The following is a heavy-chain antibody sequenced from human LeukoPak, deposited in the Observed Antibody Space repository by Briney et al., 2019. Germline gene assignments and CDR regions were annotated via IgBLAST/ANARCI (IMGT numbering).Heavy chain of an antibody. Sequence: AAVKVSCKASGYNFIDSYIHWLRQAPGQGLEGMGWINQAGGDCLYAEKFQGRVTITRDTSIASSYLKLRALSSDDTALYFCARDDLDSSALPIQLAYWGQGTLLAVS. CDR2: INQAGGDC. V-gene: IGHV1-2*02. CDR3: ARDDLDSSALPIQLAY. D-gene: IGHD2-2*03. CDR1: GYNFIDSY. J-gene: IGHJ4*02.